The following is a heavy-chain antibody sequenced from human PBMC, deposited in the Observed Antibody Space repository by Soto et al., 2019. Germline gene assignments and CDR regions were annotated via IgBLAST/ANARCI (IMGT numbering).Heavy chain of an antibody. D-gene: IGHD6-13*01. CDR1: GFTFSSYG. J-gene: IGHJ6*02. CDR2: IWYDGSNK. V-gene: IGHV3-33*01. Sequence: QVQLVESGGGVVQPGRSLRLSCAASGFTFSSYGMHWVRQAPGKGLEWVAVIWYDGSNKYYADPVKGRFTISRDNSKNTLYLQMNSLRAEDTAVYYCARGLLKYSSSWGMDVWGQGTTVTVSS. CDR3: ARGLLKYSSSWGMDV.